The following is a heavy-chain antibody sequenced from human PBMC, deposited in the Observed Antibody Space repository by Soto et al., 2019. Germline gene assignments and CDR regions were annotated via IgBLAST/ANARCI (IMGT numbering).Heavy chain of an antibody. J-gene: IGHJ6*03. CDR1: GFTFSSYG. Sequence: GGSLRLSCAASGFTFSSYGMHWVRQAPGKGLEWVAVIWYDGSNKYYADSVKGRFTISRDNSKNTLYLQMNSLRAEDTAVYYCARDYCSSTSCTAIPVYYYYMDVWGKGTTVTVSS. D-gene: IGHD2-2*01. CDR3: ARDYCSSTSCTAIPVYYYYMDV. V-gene: IGHV3-33*01. CDR2: IWYDGSNK.